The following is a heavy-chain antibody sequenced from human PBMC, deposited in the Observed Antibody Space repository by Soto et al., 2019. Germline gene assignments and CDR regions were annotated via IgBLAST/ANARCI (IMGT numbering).Heavy chain of an antibody. D-gene: IGHD7-27*01. V-gene: IGHV3-7*03. J-gene: IGHJ3*02. CDR1: GLTFSNYY. Sequence: GGSLRLSCAASGLTFSNYYMSWVRQAQGKGLEWVANVNEDGSEKYYVDSVKGRFTVSRDNSKNTLFLQMTSLRAEDTAVYYCGKGNSKWGTGDAFDIWGQGTMVTVSS. CDR2: VNEDGSEK. CDR3: GKGNSKWGTGDAFDI.